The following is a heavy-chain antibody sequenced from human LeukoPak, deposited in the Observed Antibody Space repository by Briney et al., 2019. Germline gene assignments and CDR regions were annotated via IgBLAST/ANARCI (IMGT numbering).Heavy chain of an antibody. V-gene: IGHV3-33*08. Sequence: GGSLRLSCAASGFTFSSYAMSWVRQAPGKGLEWVAFIRYDGTNKYYADSVKGRFTISRDNARNSLYLQMNSLRAEDTAVYYCARDGSGYDDAFDIWGQGTMVTVSS. CDR2: IRYDGTNK. J-gene: IGHJ3*02. CDR3: ARDGSGYDDAFDI. CDR1: GFTFSSYA. D-gene: IGHD3-10*01.